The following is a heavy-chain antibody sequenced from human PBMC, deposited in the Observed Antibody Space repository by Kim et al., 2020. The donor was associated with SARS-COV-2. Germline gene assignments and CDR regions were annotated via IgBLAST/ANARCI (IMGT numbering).Heavy chain of an antibody. D-gene: IGHD3-22*01. CDR1: GGTFSSYT. J-gene: IGHJ3*02. CDR2: IIPILGIA. Sequence: SVKVSCKASGGTFSSYTISWVRQAPGQGLEWMGRIIPILGIANYAQKFQGRVTITADKSTSTAYMELSSLRSEDTAVYYCASGHMIVVSPRNRGAFDIWGQGTMVTVSS. CDR3: ASGHMIVVSPRNRGAFDI. V-gene: IGHV1-69*02.